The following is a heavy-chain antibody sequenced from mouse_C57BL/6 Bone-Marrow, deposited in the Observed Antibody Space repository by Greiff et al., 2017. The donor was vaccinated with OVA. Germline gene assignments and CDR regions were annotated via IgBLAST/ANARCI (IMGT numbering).Heavy chain of an antibody. Sequence: QVQLKQSGAELVKPGASVKLSCKASGYTFTSYWITWVQQRPGQGLEWIGDIYPGSGSTNYNEKFKSRATLTVDTSSSTAYMQLSSLTSEDSAVYYCARERVYYGYDDAMDYWGQGTSVTVSS. D-gene: IGHD2-2*01. CDR3: ARERVYYGYDDAMDY. V-gene: IGHV1-55*01. CDR2: IYPGSGST. CDR1: GYTFTSYW. J-gene: IGHJ4*01.